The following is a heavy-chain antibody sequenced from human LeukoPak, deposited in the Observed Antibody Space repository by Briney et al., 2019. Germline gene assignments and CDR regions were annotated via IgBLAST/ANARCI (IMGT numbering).Heavy chain of an antibody. CDR1: GFTSTTAW. CDR2: IRQDGSDK. CDR3: AREVEWEVQQLVYNWFDP. Sequence: GGSLRLSCAISGFTSTTAWMTWVRQAPGKGLEWVADIRQDGSDKYYVDSVKGRFIISRDNAKKSVSLHMNNLRVEDTAVYYCAREVEWEVQQLVYNWFDPWGQGTLVTVSS. J-gene: IGHJ5*02. D-gene: IGHD6-13*01. V-gene: IGHV3-7*01.